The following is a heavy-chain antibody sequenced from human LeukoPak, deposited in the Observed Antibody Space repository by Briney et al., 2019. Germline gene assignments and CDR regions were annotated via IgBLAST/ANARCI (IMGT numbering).Heavy chain of an antibody. CDR2: IYNSGSI. J-gene: IGHJ4*02. Sequence: PSETLSLTCTVSGGSISSYFWSWIRQPPGKGLEWIGDIYNSGSINYNPSLKSRVTISVDPSKSQFSLKLDSVTAADTAVYYCARAYYYGSGRYSGFAYWGQGTLVTVSS. CDR1: GGSISSYF. CDR3: ARAYYYGSGRYSGFAY. V-gene: IGHV4-59*01. D-gene: IGHD3-10*01.